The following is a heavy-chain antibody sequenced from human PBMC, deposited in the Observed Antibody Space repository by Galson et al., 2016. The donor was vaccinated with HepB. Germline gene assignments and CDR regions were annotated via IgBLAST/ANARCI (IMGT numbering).Heavy chain of an antibody. J-gene: IGHJ3*01. D-gene: IGHD3-22*01. Sequence: SLRLSCAASGFGFSDYFMSWIRQVPGKGLEWVSFISDTGSSRLYADSVKGRFTISRDTAKHSVYLQMNGLRVEDTAVYYCAREVLFSSGYYDVFDLWGQGTMVTVSP. V-gene: IGHV3-11*01. CDR1: GFGFSDYF. CDR2: ISDTGSSR. CDR3: AREVLFSSGYYDVFDL.